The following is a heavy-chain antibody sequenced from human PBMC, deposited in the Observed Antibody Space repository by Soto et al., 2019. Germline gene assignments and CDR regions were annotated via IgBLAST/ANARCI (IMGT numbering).Heavy chain of an antibody. CDR2: ISNSGTKK. J-gene: IGHJ6*02. CDR3: ARDEGYGMDV. V-gene: IGHV3-21*01. Sequence: GGSLRLSCVASGITFYSFSVNWVRQAPGKGLEWVSSISNSGTKKNYADSVKGRFTISRGTANNSVFLQMNNLRGEDTAVYYCARDEGYGMDVWGQATTVTVSS. CDR1: GITFYSFS.